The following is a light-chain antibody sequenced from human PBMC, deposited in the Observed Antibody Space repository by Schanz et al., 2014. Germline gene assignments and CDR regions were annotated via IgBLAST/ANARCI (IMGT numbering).Light chain of an antibody. J-gene: IGKJ4*01. CDR1: QGASIN. CDR3: QQYASSPPT. Sequence: ETVMTQSPATLSVSPGERVALSCTASQGASINVAWYQQKPGQVPRLLIYGASTRATGVPARFSGSGSGTEFTLTISSLQSEDFAVYYCQQYASSPPTFGGGTKV. V-gene: IGKV3-15*01. CDR2: GAS.